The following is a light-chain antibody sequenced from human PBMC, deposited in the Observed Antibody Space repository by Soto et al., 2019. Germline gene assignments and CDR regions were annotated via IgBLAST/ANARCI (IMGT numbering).Light chain of an antibody. CDR3: QHNGSSPWT. V-gene: IGKV3-20*01. CDR1: QSIRSNY. J-gene: IGKJ1*01. Sequence: ETVLTQSPGTLSLSPGERATLSCRASQSIRSNYLAWYRQTPGQAPRLLIYGASNRATGIPDRFSGSGSGTDFTLIISRLEPEDFALYYCQHNGSSPWTFGQGTKVEIK. CDR2: GAS.